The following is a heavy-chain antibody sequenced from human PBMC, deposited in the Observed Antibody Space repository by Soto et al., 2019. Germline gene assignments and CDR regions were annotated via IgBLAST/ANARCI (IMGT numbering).Heavy chain of an antibody. V-gene: IGHV3-23*01. CDR2: ISGSGGST. J-gene: IGHJ4*02. D-gene: IGHD6-19*01. Sequence: PGGSLRLSCAASGFTFSSYGMHWVRQAPGKGLEWVSAISGSGGSTYYADSVKGRFTISRDNSKNTLYLQMNSLRAEDTAVYYCAKDRIWNSSGWYLDYWGQGTLVTVSS. CDR3: AKDRIWNSSGWYLDY. CDR1: GFTFSSYG.